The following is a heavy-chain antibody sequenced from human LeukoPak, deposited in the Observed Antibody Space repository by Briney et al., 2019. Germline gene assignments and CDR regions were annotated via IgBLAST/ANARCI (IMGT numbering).Heavy chain of an antibody. J-gene: IGHJ3*02. CDR2: ISYDGSNK. CDR1: GFTFSSYA. Sequence: PGGSLRLSCAASGFTFSSYAMHWVRQAPGKGLEWAAVISYDGSNKYYADSVKGRFTISRHNSKNTLYLQMNSLRAEDTAVYYCARGGRYNILTGFRRDRHDAFDIWGQGTMVTVSS. D-gene: IGHD3-9*01. CDR3: ARGGRYNILTGFRRDRHDAFDI. V-gene: IGHV3-30*04.